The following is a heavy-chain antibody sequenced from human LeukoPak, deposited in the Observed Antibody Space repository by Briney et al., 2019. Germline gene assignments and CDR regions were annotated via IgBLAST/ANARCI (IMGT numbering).Heavy chain of an antibody. CDR3: ARAGMVRGVIFDY. D-gene: IGHD3-10*01. CDR2: IYYSGST. V-gene: IGHV4-59*01. J-gene: IGHJ4*02. Sequence: PWGTLSLTCTASGGSISSYYWSWIRQPPGKGLEWIVYIYYSGSTNYNPSLKSRVTISVDTSKNQFSLKLSSVTAADTAVYYCARAGMVRGVIFDYWGQGTLVTVSS. CDR1: GGSISSYY.